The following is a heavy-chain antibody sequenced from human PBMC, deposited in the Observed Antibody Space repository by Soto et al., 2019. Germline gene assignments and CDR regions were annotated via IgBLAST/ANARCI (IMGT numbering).Heavy chain of an antibody. V-gene: IGHV1-46*02. CDR2: INPLNPSGETT. CDR1: GYSFDAYY. D-gene: IGHD6-13*01. Sequence: QVQLLQSGAEVKQPGASVKISCQASGYSFDAYYLHWVRQAPGLGFEWLGIINPLNPSGETTTYAQMFQGRVTTTRDTSTTTFYLELSSLKSADTAVYYWVRDLTTSLAAGVFDYSGQGTLVTVSS. CDR3: VRDLTTSLAAGVFDY. J-gene: IGHJ4*02.